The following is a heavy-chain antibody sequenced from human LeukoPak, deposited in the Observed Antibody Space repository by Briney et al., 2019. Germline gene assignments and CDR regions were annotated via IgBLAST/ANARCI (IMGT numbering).Heavy chain of an antibody. J-gene: IGHJ4*02. Sequence: SETLSLTCTVSGGSISSYYWSWIRQPPGKGLEWIGYIYYSGSTNYNPSLKSQVTISVDTSKNQFSLKLSSVTAADTAVYYCARERRPYDILARYFDYWGQGTLVTVSS. CDR3: ARERRPYDILARYFDY. V-gene: IGHV4-59*01. CDR1: GGSISSYY. CDR2: IYYSGST. D-gene: IGHD3-22*01.